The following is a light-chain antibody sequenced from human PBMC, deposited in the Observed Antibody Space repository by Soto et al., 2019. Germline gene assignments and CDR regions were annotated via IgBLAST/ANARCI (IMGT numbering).Light chain of an antibody. Sequence: EIVLTQSPGTLSLSPGERATLSCRASQSVSSSYLVWYQQKPGQAPRLLIYDTSSRATGIPDRFSGSGSGTDFTLTISRLEPEDFAVYYCQHYAGSPWTFGQGTKVEIK. CDR1: QSVSSSY. CDR3: QHYAGSPWT. V-gene: IGKV3-20*01. J-gene: IGKJ1*01. CDR2: DTS.